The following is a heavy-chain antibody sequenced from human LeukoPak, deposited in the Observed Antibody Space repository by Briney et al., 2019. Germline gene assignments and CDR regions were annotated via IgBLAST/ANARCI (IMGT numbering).Heavy chain of an antibody. D-gene: IGHD2-2*01. J-gene: IGHJ4*02. CDR1: GGSISSGSYY. V-gene: IGHV4-61*02. Sequence: SETLSLTCTVSGGSISSGSYYWSWIRQPAGKGLEWIGRIYTSGSTNYNPSLKSRVTMSVDTSKNQFSLKLSSVTAADTAVYYCARGGHCSSTSCSEGNFDYWGQGTLVTVSS. CDR3: ARGGHCSSTSCSEGNFDY. CDR2: IYTSGST.